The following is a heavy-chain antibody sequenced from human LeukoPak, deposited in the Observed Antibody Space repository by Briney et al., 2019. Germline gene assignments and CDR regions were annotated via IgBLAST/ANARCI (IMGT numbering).Heavy chain of an antibody. Sequence: SETLSLTSNVSGGSISSSSHYWGWIRQPPGKGLEWIGSMYYGGSTYYNPSLKSRVTISVDTSKNQFSLKLSSVTAADTAVYYCARRGPSGRSLDYWGQGTLVTVSS. CDR2: MYYGGST. V-gene: IGHV4-39*01. CDR1: GGSISSSSHY. CDR3: ARRGPSGRSLDY. J-gene: IGHJ4*02. D-gene: IGHD1-26*01.